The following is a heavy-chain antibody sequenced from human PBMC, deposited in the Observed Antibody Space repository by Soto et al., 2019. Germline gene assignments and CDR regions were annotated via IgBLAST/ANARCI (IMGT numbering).Heavy chain of an antibody. V-gene: IGHV3-30*18. CDR2: ISYDGSDK. Sequence: PGGSLRLSCAASGFTFSSYGMHWVRQAPGKGLEWVAVISYDGSDKYYGDSVKGRFTISRDNSKNTLFLQMNSLRAEDTAVYYCAKDSTATISYSSGWYLDYIDYWGQGTLVTVSS. CDR1: GFTFSSYG. CDR3: AKDSTATISYSSGWYLDYIDY. D-gene: IGHD6-19*01. J-gene: IGHJ4*02.